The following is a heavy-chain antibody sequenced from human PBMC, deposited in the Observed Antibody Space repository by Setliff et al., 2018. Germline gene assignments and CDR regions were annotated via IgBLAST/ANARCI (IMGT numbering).Heavy chain of an antibody. J-gene: IGHJ6*02. CDR2: ISGSGGST. CDR1: GFTFSSYA. CDR3: ARDELEQRDQYYYGMDV. V-gene: IGHV3-23*01. Sequence: GGSLRLSCAASGFTFSSYAMSWVRQAPGKGLEWISGISGSGGSTYYADSVKGRLTISRDNSKNTLYLQMNSLRAEYTAIYYCARDELEQRDQYYYGMDVWGQGTTVTVSS. D-gene: IGHD1-1*01.